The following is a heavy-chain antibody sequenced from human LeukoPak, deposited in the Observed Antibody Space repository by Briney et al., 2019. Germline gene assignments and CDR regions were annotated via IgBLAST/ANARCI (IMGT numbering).Heavy chain of an antibody. CDR1: SGSISSSSYY. V-gene: IGHV4-39*01. D-gene: IGHD6-19*01. J-gene: IGHJ4*02. CDR2: IYYSGST. Sequence: SETLSLTCTVCSGSISSSSYYWGWIRQPPGKGLEWIGSIYYSGSTYYNPSLKSRVTISVDTSKNQFSLKLSSVTAADTAVYYCARVFSVADLGDYWGQGTLVTVSS. CDR3: ARVFSVADLGDY.